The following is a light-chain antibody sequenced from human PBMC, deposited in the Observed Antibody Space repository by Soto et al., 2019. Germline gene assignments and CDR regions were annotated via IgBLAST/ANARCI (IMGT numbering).Light chain of an antibody. CDR2: GAS. CDR1: QSVSGSY. V-gene: IGKV3D-20*02. Sequence: EIVLTQSPGTLSLSPGERATLSFSASQSVSGSYLAWYQQRPGQAPRLLIYGASSRATGIPDRFSGSGSGTDFTLTISSLEPEDFAVYYCQQRSNWPPITFGQGTRLEIK. J-gene: IGKJ5*01. CDR3: QQRSNWPPIT.